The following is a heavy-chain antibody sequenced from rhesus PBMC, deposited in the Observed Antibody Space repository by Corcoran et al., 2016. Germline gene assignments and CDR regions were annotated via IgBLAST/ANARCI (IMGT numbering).Heavy chain of an antibody. Sequence: QVQLQESGPGVVKPSETLSLTCAVSGGSIRASSRWSWIRQPPGKGLEGIGYIYGSSTSTNDNPSLKSRVTISKDTSKIQFSLKLSSVTAADTAVYYCAREAQLATFDYWDQGVLVTVSS. D-gene: IGHD2-2*01. V-gene: IGHV4S10*01. J-gene: IGHJ4*01. CDR1: GGSIRASSR. CDR2: IYGSSTST. CDR3: AREAQLATFDY.